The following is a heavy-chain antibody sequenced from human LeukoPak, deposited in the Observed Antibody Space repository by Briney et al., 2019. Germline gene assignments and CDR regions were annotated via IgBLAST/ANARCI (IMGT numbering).Heavy chain of an antibody. Sequence: PSETLSLTCAVSHYSFSSGIYWGWIRQPPGKGLEWIGSVYHSGSTHYSPSLKSRVTISVDTSKNQFSLKLRSVTAADTAVYYCARKDSSGYFDYWGQGTLVTVSS. CDR1: HYSFSSGIY. CDR3: ARKDSSGYFDY. D-gene: IGHD3-22*01. J-gene: IGHJ4*02. V-gene: IGHV4-38-2*01. CDR2: VYHSGST.